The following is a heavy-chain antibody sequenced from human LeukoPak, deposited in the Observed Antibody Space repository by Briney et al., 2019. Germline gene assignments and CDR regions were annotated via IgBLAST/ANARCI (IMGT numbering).Heavy chain of an antibody. CDR2: INPNSGGT. J-gene: IGHJ4*02. CDR1: GYTFTRYY. Sequence: ASVKVSCKASGYTFTRYYMHSVRQAPGQGLEWRGWINPNSGGTNYAQKFQGRVTMTRDTSISTAYMELSRLRSADTAVYYCARAYSGSYGNYWGQGTLVTVSS. D-gene: IGHD1-26*01. V-gene: IGHV1-2*02. CDR3: ARAYSGSYGNY.